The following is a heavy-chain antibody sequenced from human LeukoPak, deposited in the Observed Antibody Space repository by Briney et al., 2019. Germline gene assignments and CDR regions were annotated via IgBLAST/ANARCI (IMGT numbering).Heavy chain of an antibody. J-gene: IGHJ4*02. D-gene: IGHD3-22*01. Sequence: GALRLSCAASGFTFSSYGMHWVRQAPGKGLEWVAVIWYDGSNKYYADSVKGRFTISRDNSKNTLYLQMNSLRAEDTAVYYCARARDFYYETSGYVWWGQGTLVTVSS. CDR2: IWYDGSNK. V-gene: IGHV3-33*01. CDR1: GFTFSSYG. CDR3: ARARDFYYETSGYVW.